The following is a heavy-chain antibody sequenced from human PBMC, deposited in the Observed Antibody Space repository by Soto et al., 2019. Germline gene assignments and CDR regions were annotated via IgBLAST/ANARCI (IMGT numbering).Heavy chain of an antibody. V-gene: IGHV3-23*01. CDR2: ISGRGGST. Sequence: PGGSLRLSCAASGFTFSSYAMSWVRQAPGKGLEWVSAISGRGGSTNYADSVKGRFTISRDNSKNMLYLQMNSLRAEDTAVYYCATAPDYYDSSGYHYYFAYWGQGTLVTVSS. D-gene: IGHD3-22*01. CDR1: GFTFSSYA. J-gene: IGHJ4*02. CDR3: ATAPDYYDSSGYHYYFAY.